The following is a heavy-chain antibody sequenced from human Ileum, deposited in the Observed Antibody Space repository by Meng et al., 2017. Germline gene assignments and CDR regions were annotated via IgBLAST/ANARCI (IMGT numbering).Heavy chain of an antibody. CDR1: RVSISSKTS. Sequence: QLQASGSGLVSPPGPLSPSCAVPRVSISSKTSWSWVRQPPGKGLEWIGQISHSGSAYYTPSLKSPVTMSVYKSKSQFSLMLTSVTAADTAIYYCARHGGYSHDFWGQGTLVTVSS. CDR2: ISHSGSA. D-gene: IGHD4-23*01. V-gene: IGHV4-4*03. J-gene: IGHJ4*02. CDR3: ARHGGYSHDF.